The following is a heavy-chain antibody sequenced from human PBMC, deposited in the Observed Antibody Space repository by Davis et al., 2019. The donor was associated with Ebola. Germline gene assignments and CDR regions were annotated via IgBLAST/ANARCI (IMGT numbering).Heavy chain of an antibody. J-gene: IGHJ4*02. V-gene: IGHV1-69*13. Sequence: SVKVSCKASGYTFTSYGISWVRQAPGQGLEWMGGIIPIFGTANYAQKFQGRVTITADESTSTAYMELSSLRSEDTAVYYCAKNYGGNPAWPWNYWGQGTLVTVSS. CDR3: AKNYGGNPAWPWNY. D-gene: IGHD4-23*01. CDR2: IIPIFGTA. CDR1: GYTFTSYG.